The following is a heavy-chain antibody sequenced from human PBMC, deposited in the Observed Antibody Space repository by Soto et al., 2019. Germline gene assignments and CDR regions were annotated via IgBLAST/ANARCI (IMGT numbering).Heavy chain of an antibody. V-gene: IGHV3-21*01. CDR2: ISSSSSYI. CDR1: GFTFSSYS. J-gene: IGHJ4*02. Sequence: EVQLVESGGGLVKPGGSLRLSCAASGFTFSSYSMNWVRQAPGKGLEWVSSISSSSSYIYYADSVKGRFTISRDNAKNSLYLQMNSLRAEDTAVYYCATSYCSSTSCYESYWGQGTLVTVSS. D-gene: IGHD2-2*01. CDR3: ATSYCSSTSCYESY.